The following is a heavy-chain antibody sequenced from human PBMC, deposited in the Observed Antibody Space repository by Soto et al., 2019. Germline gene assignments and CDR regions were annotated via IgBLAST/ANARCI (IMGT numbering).Heavy chain of an antibody. D-gene: IGHD3-10*02. CDR3: ADVFTSHAPFDS. CDR2: IYCDEDK. V-gene: IGHV2-5*02. CDR1: GFSLSTSGVG. J-gene: IGHJ4*02. Sequence: QITLKESGPSLVKPTQTLTLTCTFSGFSLSTSGVGVGWVRQPPGKALEWPGFIYCDEDKRYSPSLKSRLTITKDTSNSKVVLTMTNLDAVDTATYYCADVFTSHAPFDSLGQGTLVTVSA.